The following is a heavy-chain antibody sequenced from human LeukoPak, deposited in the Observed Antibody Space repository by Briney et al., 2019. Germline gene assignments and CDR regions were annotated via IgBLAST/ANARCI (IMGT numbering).Heavy chain of an antibody. CDR1: GFTFSSYA. Sequence: GGSLRLSCAASGFTFSSYAMSWVRQAPGKGLEWVSAISGSGGSTYYADSVKGRFTISRDNSKNTLYLQMNSLRAEDTAVYYCAKGAATITIFGVVQSALADYWGQGTLVTVSS. V-gene: IGHV3-23*01. J-gene: IGHJ4*02. D-gene: IGHD3-3*01. CDR2: ISGSGGST. CDR3: AKGAATITIFGVVQSALADY.